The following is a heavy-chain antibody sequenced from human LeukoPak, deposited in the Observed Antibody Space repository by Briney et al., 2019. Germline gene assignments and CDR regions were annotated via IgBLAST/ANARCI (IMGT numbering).Heavy chain of an antibody. V-gene: IGHV5-51*01. D-gene: IGHD3-22*01. Sequence: GDSLKISCKGCGYSFTSYWIGWVRQMPGKGLEWMGIIYPGDSDTRYSPSFQGQVTISADKSISTAYLQWSSLKASATAMYYCARLGYYDSSGYYPPYYYDYCGQGTLVTVSS. J-gene: IGHJ4*02. CDR3: ARLGYYDSSGYYPPYYYDY. CDR1: GYSFTSYW. CDR2: IYPGDSDT.